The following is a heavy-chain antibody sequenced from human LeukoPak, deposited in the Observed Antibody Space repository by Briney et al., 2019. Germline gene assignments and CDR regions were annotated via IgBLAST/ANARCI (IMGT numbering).Heavy chain of an antibody. CDR2: ISAYNGNT. Sequence: GASVKVSCKASGYTFTSYGIGWVRQAPGQGLEWMGWISAYNGNTNYAQKLQGRVTMTTDTSTSTAYMELRSLRSDDTAVYYCARSHRHYDFWSGYYSPPNYWGQGTLVTVSS. V-gene: IGHV1-18*01. CDR3: ARSHRHYDFWSGYYSPPNY. J-gene: IGHJ4*02. CDR1: GYTFTSYG. D-gene: IGHD3-3*01.